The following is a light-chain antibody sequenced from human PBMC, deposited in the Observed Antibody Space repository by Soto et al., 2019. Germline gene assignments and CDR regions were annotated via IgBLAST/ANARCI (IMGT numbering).Light chain of an antibody. CDR2: GAS. CDR3: QQYGSSPRT. CDR1: QRVSSNF. Sequence: IVLTQSPGTLSLSPGDRATLSCRASQRVSSNFLAWYQQKPGQAPRLLIYGASIRATGIPDRFSGSESGPDFTLTIKRLEPEDFEMLFCQQYGSSPRTFGQQTKVEIK. V-gene: IGKV3-20*01. J-gene: IGKJ1*01.